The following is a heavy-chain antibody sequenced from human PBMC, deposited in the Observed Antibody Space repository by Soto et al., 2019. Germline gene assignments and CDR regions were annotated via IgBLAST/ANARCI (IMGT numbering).Heavy chain of an antibody. CDR3: AKWSYLDY. Sequence: DVRLAESGGGLVQPGGSLRLSCTTSGFSFASFAMTWVRQAPGKGLEWVATISGSDAKTYYADSVKGRFSISRDTSRNTLYLQINSLRADDTAIYYCAKWSYLDYWGQGTRVTVSS. CDR2: ISGSDAKT. V-gene: IGHV3-23*04. D-gene: IGHD3-3*01. J-gene: IGHJ4*02. CDR1: GFSFASFA.